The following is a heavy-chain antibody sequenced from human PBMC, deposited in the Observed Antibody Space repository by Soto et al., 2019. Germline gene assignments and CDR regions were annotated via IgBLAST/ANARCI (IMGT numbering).Heavy chain of an antibody. CDR1: GYYLSNIS. J-gene: IGHJ4*02. CDR2: INPSGGST. CDR3: ARVFGTYYDILTGLWGGRFDY. Sequence: CVKVSCKASGYYLSNISVVWVRQDPGQGLEWMGIINPSGGSTSYAQKFQDRVTMTRDTSTSTVYIELSSLRSEDTAMFYCARVFGTYYDILTGLWGGRFDYWRQGTQVTVS. D-gene: IGHD3-9*01. V-gene: IGHV1-46*03.